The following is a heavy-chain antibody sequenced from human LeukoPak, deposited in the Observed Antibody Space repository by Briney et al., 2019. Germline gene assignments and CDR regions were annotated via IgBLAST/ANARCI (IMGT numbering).Heavy chain of an antibody. V-gene: IGHV3-48*03. D-gene: IGHD1-20*01. CDR3: ARESITGHRDFDY. J-gene: IGHJ4*02. Sequence: GGSLRLSCAASGFTFSSYEMNWVRQAPGKGLEWVSYISSGSRTIYYADSVKGRFAMSRDNAKNSLYLQMNSLRAEDTAVYYCARESITGHRDFDYWGQGTLVTVSS. CDR2: ISSGSRTI. CDR1: GFTFSSYE.